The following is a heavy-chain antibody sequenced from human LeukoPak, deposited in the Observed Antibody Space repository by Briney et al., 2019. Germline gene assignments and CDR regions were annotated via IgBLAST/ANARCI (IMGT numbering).Heavy chain of an antibody. CDR1: GGSFSGYY. Sequence: ASETLSLTCAVYGGSFSGYYWSWIRQPPGKGLEWIGEINHSGSTNYNPSLKSRVTISVDTSKNQFSLKLSSVTAADTAVYYCASIRGGLTRGWFDPWGQGTLVTVSS. CDR2: INHSGST. D-gene: IGHD7-27*01. CDR3: ASIRGGLTRGWFDP. J-gene: IGHJ5*02. V-gene: IGHV4-34*01.